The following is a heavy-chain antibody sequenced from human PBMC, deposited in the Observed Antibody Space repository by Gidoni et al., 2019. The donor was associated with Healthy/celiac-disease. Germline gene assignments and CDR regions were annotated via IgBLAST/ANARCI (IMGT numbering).Heavy chain of an antibody. V-gene: IGHV4-34*01. CDR3: ARGRYCSSTSCYLYYYYMDV. J-gene: IGHJ6*03. Sequence: QVQLQQWGAGLLKPSETLSLPCAVYGGSFSGYYWSWFRQPPGKGLEWIGESNHSGSTNYNPSLKSRVTISVDTSKNQFSLKLSSVTAADTAVYYCARGRYCSSTSCYLYYYYMDVWGKGTTVTVSS. CDR1: GGSFSGYY. D-gene: IGHD2-2*01. CDR2: SNHSGST.